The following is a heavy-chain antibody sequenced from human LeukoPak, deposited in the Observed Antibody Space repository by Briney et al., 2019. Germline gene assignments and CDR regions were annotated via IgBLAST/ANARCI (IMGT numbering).Heavy chain of an antibody. J-gene: IGHJ6*02. Sequence: GGSLRLSCAASGFTFSSYWMHWVRQAPGKGLVWVSRINGDGSSTSYADSVQGRFTISRDNAKNALYLQMNSLRVEDTAVYYCARGRGGYNGYAMDVWGQGTTVTVSS. V-gene: IGHV3-74*01. CDR1: GFTFSSYW. CDR3: ARGRGGYNGYAMDV. CDR2: INGDGSST. D-gene: IGHD5-12*01.